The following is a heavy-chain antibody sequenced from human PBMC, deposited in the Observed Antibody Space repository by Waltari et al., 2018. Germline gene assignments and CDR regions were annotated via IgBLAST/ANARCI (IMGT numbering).Heavy chain of an antibody. CDR1: GGSISTTRYY. Sequence: QLQLQESGTGLVKPSETLSLTCAVSGGSISTTRYYWGWIRQPPRKGLEWIGNIYYSGPTFYNPSLKSRLTISVDTSKNQFSLRLSSVTAADTAVYYCARYYDSSGYYEGDAFDIWGQGTKVIVSS. D-gene: IGHD3-22*01. CDR2: IYYSGPT. CDR3: ARYYDSSGYYEGDAFDI. J-gene: IGHJ3*02. V-gene: IGHV4-39*07.